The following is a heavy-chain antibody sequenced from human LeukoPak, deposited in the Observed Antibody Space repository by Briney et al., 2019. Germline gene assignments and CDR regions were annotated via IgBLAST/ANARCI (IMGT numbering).Heavy chain of an antibody. CDR2: INPNSGGT. J-gene: IGHJ4*02. D-gene: IGHD3-22*01. Sequence: ASVKVSCMASGYTFTGYYMHWVRQAPGQGLEWMGWINPNSGGTKYAQKFQDRVTMTRDTSISTAYMELSRLRSDDTAVYYCARSRSYYDSSGGFDYWGQGTLVTVSS. CDR1: GYTFTGYY. CDR3: ARSRSYYDSSGGFDY. V-gene: IGHV1-2*02.